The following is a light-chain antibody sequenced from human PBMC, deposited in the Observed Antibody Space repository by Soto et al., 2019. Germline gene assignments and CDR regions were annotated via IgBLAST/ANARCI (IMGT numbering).Light chain of an antibody. V-gene: IGKV3-20*01. CDR2: DTS. CDR3: QQYGSPPET. CDR1: QSVRDRY. Sequence: VVTQWSGTLSLSLGESANRSCRASQSVRDRYLAWYQQKPGQAPSLLIYDTSTRATGVPDRFSGSGSGTDFALTISIAEPEDFAIYFSQQYGSPPETFSPGTKVDIK. J-gene: IGKJ1*01.